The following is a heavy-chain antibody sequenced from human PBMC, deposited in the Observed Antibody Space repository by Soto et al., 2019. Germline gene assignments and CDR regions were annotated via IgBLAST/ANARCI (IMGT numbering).Heavy chain of an antibody. V-gene: IGHV4-4*02. CDR2: IYQNGHT. J-gene: IGHJ4*02. Sequence: PSETLSLTCTASGGSIKTDVWWSWLRRPPGKGLEWIGEIYQNGHTNYNPSLKSRATLSVDTARNQFSLTLTSVTAADTAMYYCARDAAMAGETDRFDYWGQGTLVTVSS. CDR3: ARDAAMAGETDRFDY. D-gene: IGHD2-2*01. CDR1: GGSIKTDVW.